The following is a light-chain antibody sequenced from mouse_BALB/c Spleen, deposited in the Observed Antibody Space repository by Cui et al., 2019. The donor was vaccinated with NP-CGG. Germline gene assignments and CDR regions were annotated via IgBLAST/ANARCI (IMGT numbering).Light chain of an antibody. Sequence: QAVVTQESALTTSPGETVTLTCRSSTGAVTTSNYANWVQEKPDHLFTGLIGGTNNRAPGVPARCSGSLIRDKAALTITGAQTEDEAIYFCALWYSNHWVFGGGTKLTVL. CDR1: TGAVTTSNY. CDR2: GTN. J-gene: IGLJ1*01. CDR3: ALWYSNHWV. V-gene: IGLV1*01.